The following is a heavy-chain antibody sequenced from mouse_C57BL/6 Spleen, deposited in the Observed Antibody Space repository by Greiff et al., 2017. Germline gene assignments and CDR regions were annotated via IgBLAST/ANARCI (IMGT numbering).Heavy chain of an antibody. D-gene: IGHD1-1*01. CDR2: INYDGSST. CDR1: GFTFSDYY. J-gene: IGHJ2*01. CDR3: ARAITTVVARYFDY. V-gene: IGHV5-16*01. Sequence: EVKLMESEGGLVQPGSSMKLSCTASGFTFSDYYMAWVRQVPEKGLEWVANINYDGSSTYYLDSLKSRFIISSDNAKNILYLQMSSLKSEDTATYYCARAITTVVARYFDYWGQGTTLTVSS.